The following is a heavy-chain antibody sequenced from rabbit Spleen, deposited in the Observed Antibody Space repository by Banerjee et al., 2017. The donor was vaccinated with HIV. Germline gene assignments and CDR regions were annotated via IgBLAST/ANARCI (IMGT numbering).Heavy chain of an antibody. D-gene: IGHD2-1*01. CDR1: GFAFRNYG. J-gene: IGHJ4*01. V-gene: IGHV1S47*01. CDR2: IEPIFGNT. CDR3: VRDQAGDADYGPYYLHL. Sequence: QEQLVESGGGLVQPGGSLKLSCNASGFAFRNYGVSWVRQAPGKGLEWIGYIEPIFGNTYFPTWGNCRFTISSHNAQITVCLQLTSLTAADTATYFCVRDQAGDADYGPYYLHLWGPGTLVT.